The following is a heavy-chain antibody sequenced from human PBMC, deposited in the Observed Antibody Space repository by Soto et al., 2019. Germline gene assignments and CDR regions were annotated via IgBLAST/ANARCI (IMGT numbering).Heavy chain of an antibody. J-gene: IGHJ5*02. CDR2: INPHGGST. V-gene: IGHV1-46*01. CDR3: ARSSGGNFGIIIEGTNWFAP. CDR1: RDTFTSYY. Sequence: GASVKVSCKAPRDTFTSYYINWVRQAPGQGLGWMGVINPHGGSTAYAQKFKGRVTLTRDTSASTVYMEVSSLTSEDTAMYYCARSSGGNFGIIIEGTNWFAPWGRGTLVTVSS. D-gene: IGHD1-26*01.